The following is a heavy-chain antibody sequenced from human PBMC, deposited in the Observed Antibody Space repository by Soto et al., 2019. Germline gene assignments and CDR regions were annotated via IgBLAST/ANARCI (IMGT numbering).Heavy chain of an antibody. Sequence: HPGGSLRLSCEASGFTFSSYVMHWVRQAPGKGLEWVAVISSDGNYKYYADSVKGRFTISRDNSKNTLYLQMTSLRAQDTAVYYCARDPHSSVWREWVSMTLSVDFDYWGQGTLVTVSS. CDR3: ARDPHSSVWREWVSMTLSVDFDY. D-gene: IGHD6-19*01. V-gene: IGHV3-30-3*01. J-gene: IGHJ4*02. CDR2: ISSDGNYK. CDR1: GFTFSSYV.